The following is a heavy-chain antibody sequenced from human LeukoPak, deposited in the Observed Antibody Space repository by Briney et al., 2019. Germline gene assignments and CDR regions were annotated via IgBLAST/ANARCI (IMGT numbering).Heavy chain of an antibody. V-gene: IGHV3-23*01. D-gene: IGHD1-26*01. Sequence: PGGSLRLSCAASGFTFSNYAMSWVRQAPGEGLEWVSAISGSGVSTYYADSVKGRFTTSRDNSKNTLYLQMNSLRAEDTAVYYCAKDRLEWVGGNYFEYWGQGTLVTVSS. CDR2: ISGSGVST. CDR1: GFTFSNYA. J-gene: IGHJ4*02. CDR3: AKDRLEWVGGNYFEY.